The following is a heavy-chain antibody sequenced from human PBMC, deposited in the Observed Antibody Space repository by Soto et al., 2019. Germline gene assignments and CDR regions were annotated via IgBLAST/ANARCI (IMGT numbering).Heavy chain of an antibody. CDR1: GGSFGGYY. Sequence: SETLAITCAVYGGSFGGYYWSWVGQPPGKGLEWIGEINHSGSTNYNPSLKSRVTISVDTSKNQFSLKLSSVTAADTAVYYCDTVGLAVVIRENYWDYWGQRIMDTLS. CDR2: INHSGST. D-gene: IGHD3-22*01. J-gene: IGHJ4*02. V-gene: IGHV4-34*01. CDR3: DTVGLAVVIRENYWDY.